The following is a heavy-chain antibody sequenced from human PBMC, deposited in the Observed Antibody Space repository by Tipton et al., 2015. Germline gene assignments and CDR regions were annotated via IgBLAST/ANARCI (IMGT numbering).Heavy chain of an antibody. Sequence: TLSLTCTVSGDSISSGGHYWSWIRQHPGKGLEWIGYIYYSGSTYYNPSLKSRVTISVDTSKNQFSLKLSSVTAADTAVYYCARDIRGHSSAHWLAFDVWGQGTMVTVSS. J-gene: IGHJ3*01. CDR1: GDSISSGGHY. V-gene: IGHV4-31*03. CDR3: ARDIRGHSSAHWLAFDV. D-gene: IGHD3-22*01. CDR2: IYYSGST.